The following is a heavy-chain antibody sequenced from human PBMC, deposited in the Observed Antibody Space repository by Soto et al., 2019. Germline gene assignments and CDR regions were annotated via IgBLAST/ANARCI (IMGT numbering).Heavy chain of an antibody. V-gene: IGHV4-30-2*01. CDR2: IYHSGST. CDR3: ARRYGYYFDY. J-gene: IGHJ4*02. CDR1: GGSISSGGYS. D-gene: IGHD3-9*01. Sequence: SETLSLTCAVPGGSISSGGYSWSWIRQPPGKGLEWIGYIYHSGSTYYNPSLKSRVTISVDRSKNQFSLKLSSVTAADTAVYYCARRYGYYFDYWGQGTLVTVSS.